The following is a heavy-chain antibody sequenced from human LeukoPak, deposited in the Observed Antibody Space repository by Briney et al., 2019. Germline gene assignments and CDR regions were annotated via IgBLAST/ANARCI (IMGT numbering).Heavy chain of an antibody. J-gene: IGHJ3*02. CDR3: ARDPDWELPGAFDI. Sequence: GGSLRLSCAASGFTFSSYGMHWVRQAPGKGLEGVAFIRYDGCNKYYADSVKGRFTISRDNAKNSLYLQMNSLRAEDTAVYYCARDPDWELPGAFDIWGQGTMVTVSS. V-gene: IGHV3-30*02. CDR2: IRYDGCNK. CDR1: GFTFSSYG. D-gene: IGHD1-26*01.